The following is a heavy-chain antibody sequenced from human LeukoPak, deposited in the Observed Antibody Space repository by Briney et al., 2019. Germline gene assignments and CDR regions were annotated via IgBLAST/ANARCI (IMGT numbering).Heavy chain of an antibody. V-gene: IGHV1-46*01. Sequence: ASVKVSCKASGYTFTSYYMHWVRQAPGQGLEWMGIINPSGGSTSYAQKFQGRVTMTRDTSTSTAYMELRSLRSDDTAVYYCARDGVTFGVVTTTFQGWGQGTLVTVSS. CDR3: ARDGVTFGVVTTTFQG. CDR1: GYTFTSYY. J-gene: IGHJ4*02. D-gene: IGHD3-3*01. CDR2: INPSGGST.